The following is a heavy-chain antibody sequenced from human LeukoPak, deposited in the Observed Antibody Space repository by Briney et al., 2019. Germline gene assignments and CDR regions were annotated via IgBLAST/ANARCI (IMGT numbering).Heavy chain of an antibody. CDR2: IYYSGST. Sequence: SETLSLTCTVSGGSISISNYYWGWIRQPPGKGLEWIGSIYYSGSTYYNPSLTSRVTISVDTSKNQFSLKLSSVTAADTAVYYCARRTPGDYFDYWGQGTLVTVSS. D-gene: IGHD1-26*01. CDR3: ARRTPGDYFDY. J-gene: IGHJ4*02. V-gene: IGHV4-39*01. CDR1: GGSISISNYY.